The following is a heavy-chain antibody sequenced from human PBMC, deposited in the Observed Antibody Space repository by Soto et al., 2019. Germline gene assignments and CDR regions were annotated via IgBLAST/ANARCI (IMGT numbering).Heavy chain of an antibody. CDR1: GFTVSDYY. CDR2: IDSSGSII. J-gene: IGHJ4*02. CDR3: ARDLGYYASSGYFDY. D-gene: IGHD3-22*01. Sequence: GGSRRLSCAASGFTVSDYYMSWIRQAPGKGLEWVSYIDSSGSIIYYADSVKGRFTISRDNAKNSLYLQMNSLRAEDTAVYYCARDLGYYASSGYFDYWGQGTLVTVSS. V-gene: IGHV3-11*01.